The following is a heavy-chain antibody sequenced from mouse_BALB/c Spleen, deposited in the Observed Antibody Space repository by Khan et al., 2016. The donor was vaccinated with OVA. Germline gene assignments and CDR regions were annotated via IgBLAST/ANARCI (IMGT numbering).Heavy chain of an antibody. CDR2: INPNNGDS. CDR3: TRSGYGSFAY. J-gene: IGHJ3*01. CDR1: GYIFSSYY. D-gene: IGHD2-2*01. V-gene: IGHV1S81*02. Sequence: QIQLVQSGAELVKTGASVKLSCKASGYIFSSYYLYWVKQRPGQGLEWIGEINPNNGDSNFNEKFKSKATLTVDKSSYTVYMQLSSLTSEDSAVYYCTRSGYGSFAYWGQGTLVTVSA.